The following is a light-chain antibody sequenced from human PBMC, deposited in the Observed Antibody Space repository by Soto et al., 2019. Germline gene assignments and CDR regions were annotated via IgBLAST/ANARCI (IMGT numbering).Light chain of an antibody. J-gene: IGLJ7*01. CDR2: SNN. Sequence: QSVLTHPPALSGTPGQRVTIDCSGSNFNVKNNYVYWYQQFAGTAPKLLIYSNNRRPSGVPDRFSGSKSGSSASLAISGLRPEDEADYYCASWDDSLSETVFGGGTQLTVL. V-gene: IGLV1-47*01. CDR3: ASWDDSLSETV. CDR1: NFNVKNNY.